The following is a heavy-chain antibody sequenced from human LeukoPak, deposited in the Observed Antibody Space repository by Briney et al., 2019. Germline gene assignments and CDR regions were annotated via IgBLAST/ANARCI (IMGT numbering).Heavy chain of an antibody. CDR2: IYYSGST. V-gene: IGHV4-59*01. J-gene: IGHJ3*02. Sequence: SETLSLTCTVPGGSISSYYWSWIRQPPGKGLEWIGYIYYSGSTNYNPSLKSRVTISVDTSKNQFSLKLSSVTAADTAVYYCARECPIVGASGAFDIWGQGTMVTVSS. D-gene: IGHD1-26*01. CDR1: GGSISSYY. CDR3: ARECPIVGASGAFDI.